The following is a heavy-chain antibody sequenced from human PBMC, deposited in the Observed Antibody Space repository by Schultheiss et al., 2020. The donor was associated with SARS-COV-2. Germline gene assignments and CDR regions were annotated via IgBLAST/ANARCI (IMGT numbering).Heavy chain of an antibody. J-gene: IGHJ6*02. CDR3: ATTPTKYYDFWSGYYPPANYYYYGLDV. CDR1: GGSISSSNW. V-gene: IGHV4-4*02. CDR2: IYHSGST. Sequence: SETLSLTCAVSGGSISSSNWWSWVRQPPGKGLEWIGEIYHSGSTNYNPSLKSRVTISVDKSKNQFSLKLSSVTAADTAVYYCATTPTKYYDFWSGYYPPANYYYYGLDVWGLGTTVTVSS. D-gene: IGHD3-3*01.